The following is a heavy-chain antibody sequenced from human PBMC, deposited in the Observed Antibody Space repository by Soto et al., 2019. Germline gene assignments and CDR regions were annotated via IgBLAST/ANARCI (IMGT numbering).Heavy chain of an antibody. CDR1: GGSISSGGYY. V-gene: IGHV4-31*03. J-gene: IGHJ6*02. CDR3: ARVTVTRGYYYYGMDV. Sequence: QVQLQESGPGLVKPSQTLSLTCTVSGGSISSGGYYWSWIRHHPGKVLEWIGYIYYSGSTYYNPSLKSRVTISVDTSKNQFSLKLSSVTAADTAVYYCARVTVTRGYYYYGMDVWGQGTTVTVSS. CDR2: IYYSGST. D-gene: IGHD4-17*01.